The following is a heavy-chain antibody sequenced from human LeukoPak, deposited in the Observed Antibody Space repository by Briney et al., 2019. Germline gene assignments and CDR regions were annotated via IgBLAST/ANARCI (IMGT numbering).Heavy chain of an antibody. D-gene: IGHD3-3*01. V-gene: IGHV1-2*02. Sequence: ASVKVSCKASEYTFTGYYLHWVRQAPGQALEWMGCINPGSGGTNYAQKFQDRVTMTRDMYISTDYMELSSLRYDDTAVYYCARGGFVVDPPLAVWGQGTTVTVSS. CDR2: INPGSGGT. CDR1: EYTFTGYY. J-gene: IGHJ6*02. CDR3: ARGGFVVDPPLAV.